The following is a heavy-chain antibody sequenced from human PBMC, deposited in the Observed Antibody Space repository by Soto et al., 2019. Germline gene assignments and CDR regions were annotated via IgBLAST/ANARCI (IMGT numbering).Heavy chain of an antibody. CDR3: ARDRMYSSSWYSY. CDR2: ISSSGSTI. D-gene: IGHD6-13*01. V-gene: IGHV3-11*01. J-gene: IGHJ4*02. CDR1: GFTFSDYY. Sequence: QVQLVESGGGLVKPGGSLRLSCAASGFTFSDYYMSWIRQAPGKGLDWVSYISSSGSTIYYADSVKGRFTVSRDNAKKSLYLQMNSLSAEDTAMYYCARDRMYSSSWYSYWGQGTLVTVSS.